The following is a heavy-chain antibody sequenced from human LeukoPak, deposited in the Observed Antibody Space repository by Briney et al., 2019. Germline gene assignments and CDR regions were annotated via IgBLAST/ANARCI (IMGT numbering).Heavy chain of an antibody. CDR2: IYYSGST. CDR3: ASKIYYNFWSGYFHYFDY. Sequence: PSETLSLTCTVSGGSISSSSYYWGWIRQPPGKGLEWIGSIYYSGSTYYNPSLKSRVTISVDTSKNQFSLKLSSVTAADTAVYYCASKIYYNFWSGYFHYFDYWGQGTLVTVSS. J-gene: IGHJ4*02. D-gene: IGHD3-3*01. CDR1: GGSISSSSYY. V-gene: IGHV4-39*07.